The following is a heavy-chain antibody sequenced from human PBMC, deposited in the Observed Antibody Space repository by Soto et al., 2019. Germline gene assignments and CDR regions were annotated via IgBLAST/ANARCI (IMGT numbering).Heavy chain of an antibody. D-gene: IGHD2-15*01. Sequence: SETLSLTCTVSGDSISSYYWSWIRQPPGKGLEWIGYIYYSGSTNYNPSLKSRVTISVDTSKNQFSLKLSSVTAADTAVYYCARGKLYCSGGSCYSTPQYFQHWGQGTLVTVS. CDR3: ARGKLYCSGGSCYSTPQYFQH. CDR1: GDSISSYY. CDR2: IYYSGST. J-gene: IGHJ1*01. V-gene: IGHV4-59*01.